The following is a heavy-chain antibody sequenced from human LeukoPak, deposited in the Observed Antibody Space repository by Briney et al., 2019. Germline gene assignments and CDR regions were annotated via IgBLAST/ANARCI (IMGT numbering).Heavy chain of an antibody. Sequence: SVKVSCKASGGTFSSYTINWVRQAPGQGLEWMGGIIPILGTPKYAQKFQGRVTITADESTSTAYMELSSLRSEDTAVYYCASAAIDREYFQHWGQGTLVTVSS. CDR1: GGTFSSYT. CDR3: ASAAIDREYFQH. CDR2: IIPILGTP. J-gene: IGHJ1*01. V-gene: IGHV1-69*13. D-gene: IGHD2-2*01.